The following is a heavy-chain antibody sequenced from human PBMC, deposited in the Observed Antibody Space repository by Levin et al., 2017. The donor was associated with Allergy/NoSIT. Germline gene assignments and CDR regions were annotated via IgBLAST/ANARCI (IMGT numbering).Heavy chain of an antibody. V-gene: IGHV5-51*01. Sequence: GGSLRLSCQGSGYSFTSYWIGWVRQMPGKGLEWMGNIYPGDSDTRYSPFFQGQVTISADKSISTAYLQWSSLKASDTAIYYCARRGTRDYYYYMDVWGKGTTVTVSS. J-gene: IGHJ6*03. CDR3: ARRGTRDYYYYMDV. CDR1: GYSFTSYW. CDR2: IYPGDSDT. D-gene: IGHD1-1*01.